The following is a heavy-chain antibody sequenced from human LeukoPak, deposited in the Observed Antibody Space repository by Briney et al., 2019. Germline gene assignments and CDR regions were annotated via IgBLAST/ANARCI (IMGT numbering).Heavy chain of an antibody. Sequence: SETLSLTCTVSGGSIYSHYWSWIRQPPGKGLEWIGYISYSGSTNYNPSLNSRVTISRDTSKNHFSLELSSVTAADTAVCFCARGRVSSSSWSSTYYYYFYMDVWGKGTTVTVSS. CDR2: ISYSGST. CDR3: ARGRVSSSSWSSTYYYYFYMDV. CDR1: GGSIYSHY. V-gene: IGHV4-59*11. D-gene: IGHD6-13*01. J-gene: IGHJ6*03.